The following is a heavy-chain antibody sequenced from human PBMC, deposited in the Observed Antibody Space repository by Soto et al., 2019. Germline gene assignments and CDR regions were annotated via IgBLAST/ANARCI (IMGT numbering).Heavy chain of an antibody. J-gene: IGHJ6*02. V-gene: IGHV2-5*02. CDR3: THKGGRGAGMDV. Sequence: QITVKESGPTLVKPTQTLTLTCTFSGFSLSNSGVGVAWIRQPPGKALEWLALIYWDDDERYRPSLRSRLTITNDTSKNQLVLTMTNVDPVDTATYFCTHKGGRGAGMDVWGQGTTVTVSS. CDR1: GFSLSNSGVG. CDR2: IYWDDDE. D-gene: IGHD2-15*01.